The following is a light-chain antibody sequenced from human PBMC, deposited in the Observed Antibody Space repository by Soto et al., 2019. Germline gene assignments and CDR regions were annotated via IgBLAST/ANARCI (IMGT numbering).Light chain of an antibody. J-gene: IGKJ1*01. CDR1: QSVLYSSNNKNY. CDR2: WAS. V-gene: IGKV4-1*01. CDR3: QQYYSTPGWT. Sequence: DIVMTQSPDSLAVSLGERATINCKSSQSVLYSSNNKNYLAWYQQKPGQPPKLLIYWASTRESGVPDRFSGSGSGTDFPLTISSLQAEAVAVYYCQQYYSTPGWTFGQGTKVEIK.